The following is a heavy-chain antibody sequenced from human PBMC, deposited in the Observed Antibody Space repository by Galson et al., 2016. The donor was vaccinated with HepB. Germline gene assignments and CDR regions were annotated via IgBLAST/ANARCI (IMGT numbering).Heavy chain of an antibody. J-gene: IGHJ3*02. CDR1: GFTLSTYS. CDR2: ISISSDTR. V-gene: IGHV3-48*02. D-gene: IGHD3-3*01. Sequence: SLRLSCAASGFTLSTYSMNWVRQAPGKRLEWVSYISISSDTRYYVDSVRGRFTISRDNAKNSLYLQMDSLRDEDPAVYYCAIDPRLSASFFGAFGIWGQGAVVTVSS. CDR3: AIDPRLSASFFGAFGI.